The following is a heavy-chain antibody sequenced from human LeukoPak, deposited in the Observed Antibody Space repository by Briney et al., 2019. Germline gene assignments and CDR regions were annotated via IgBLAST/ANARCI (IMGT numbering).Heavy chain of an antibody. Sequence: PGGSLRLSCAASGFAFSDHYMDWVRQTPGKGLEWVGRSKSKDNKYTTEYAASVKGRFTISRDESKNSLYLQMNSLTTEDTAVYFCVRVAPYCGGDCYSRFFDYWGQGALVTVSS. V-gene: IGHV3-72*01. CDR1: GFAFSDHY. CDR2: SKSKDNKYTT. CDR3: VRVAPYCGGDCYSRFFDY. D-gene: IGHD2-21*01. J-gene: IGHJ4*02.